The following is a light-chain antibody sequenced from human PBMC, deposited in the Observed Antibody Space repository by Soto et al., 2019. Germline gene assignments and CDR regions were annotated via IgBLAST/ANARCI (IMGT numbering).Light chain of an antibody. CDR2: GAS. CDR1: QSVSGNS. Sequence: EIVLTQSPGTLSLSPGERVTLSCRASQSVSGNSLAWYQQKPGQAPRLLIYGASSRATGIPDRFTGSGSVTDFTLTITKLEPEDFAVYYCQQYSSLWTFGQGTKVDIK. CDR3: QQYSSLWT. J-gene: IGKJ1*01. V-gene: IGKV3-20*01.